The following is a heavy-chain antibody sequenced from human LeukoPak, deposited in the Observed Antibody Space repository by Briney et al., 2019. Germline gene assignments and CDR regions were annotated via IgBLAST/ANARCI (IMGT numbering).Heavy chain of an antibody. J-gene: IGHJ5*02. Sequence: GSLRLSCAASGFTFRSCAMTWIRQPPGKGLEWIGSIYYSGSTYYNPSLKSRVTISVDTSKNQFSMKLTSVTAADTAVYYCARGVPRSGFDPWGQGTLVTVSS. CDR1: GFTFRSCAMT. CDR3: ARGVPRSGFDP. V-gene: IGHV4-39*01. D-gene: IGHD3-10*01. CDR2: IYYSGST.